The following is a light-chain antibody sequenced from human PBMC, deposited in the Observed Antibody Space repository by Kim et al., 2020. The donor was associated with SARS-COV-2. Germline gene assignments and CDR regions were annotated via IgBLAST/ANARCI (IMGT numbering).Light chain of an antibody. CDR2: DAF. Sequence: LSPGERATLSCRASQSVGNFLAWYQQKPGQSPRLVIYDAFNMATGIPDRFRGSGSGTDFTLTISSLEPEDFAVYYCQQRDKWPLTFGGGTKVDIK. V-gene: IGKV3-11*01. CDR1: QSVGNF. CDR3: QQRDKWPLT. J-gene: IGKJ4*01.